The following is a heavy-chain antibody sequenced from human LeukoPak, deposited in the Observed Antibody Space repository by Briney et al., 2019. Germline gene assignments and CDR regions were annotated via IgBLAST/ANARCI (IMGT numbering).Heavy chain of an antibody. J-gene: IGHJ5*02. D-gene: IGHD4-23*01. CDR3: ARDRLRWSP. CDR2: IKQDGSGK. CDR1: GFTFSSYG. Sequence: PGGSLRLSCAASGFTFSSYGMHWVRQAPGKGLEWVANIKQDGSGKYYVDSVKGRFTISRDNAKNSLYLQMNSLRAEDTAVYYCARDRLRWSPWGQGTLVTVSS. V-gene: IGHV3-7*01.